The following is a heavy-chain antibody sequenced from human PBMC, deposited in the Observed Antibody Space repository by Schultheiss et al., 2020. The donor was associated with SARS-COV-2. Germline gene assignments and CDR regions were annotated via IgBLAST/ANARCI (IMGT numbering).Heavy chain of an antibody. J-gene: IGHJ4*02. V-gene: IGHV3-30*01. Sequence: GGSLRLSCAASGFTFSSYAMHWVRQAPGKGLEWVAVISYDGSNKYYADSVKGRFTISRDNSKNTLYLQMNSLRAEDTAVYYCAKEIAARRPGNFDYWGQGTLVTVSS. CDR3: AKEIAARRPGNFDY. CDR1: GFTFSSYA. D-gene: IGHD6-6*01. CDR2: ISYDGSNK.